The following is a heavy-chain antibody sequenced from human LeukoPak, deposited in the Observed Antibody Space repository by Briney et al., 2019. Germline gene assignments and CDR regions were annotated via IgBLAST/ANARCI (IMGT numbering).Heavy chain of an antibody. Sequence: SETLSLTCTVSGGSLSSYYWNWIRQPPGKGLEWVGHIYYSGSTNYNPSLKSRVTISVDTSKNQFSLKLSSVTAADTAVYYCARGVVVVAANYFDYWGQGTLVTVSS. V-gene: IGHV4-59*01. J-gene: IGHJ4*02. CDR3: ARGVVVVAANYFDY. CDR1: GGSLSSYY. D-gene: IGHD2-15*01. CDR2: IYYSGST.